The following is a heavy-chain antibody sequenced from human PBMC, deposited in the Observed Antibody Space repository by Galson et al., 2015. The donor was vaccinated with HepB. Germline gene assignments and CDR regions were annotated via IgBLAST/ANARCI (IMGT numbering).Heavy chain of an antibody. V-gene: IGHV3-48*04. J-gene: IGHJ1*01. D-gene: IGHD3-10*01. CDR2: ISSSSSTI. CDR3: ARGGPWFGERTEYFQN. Sequence: SLRLSCAASGLTFSSQSMNWVRQAPGKGLEWISYISSSSSTIYYADSVKGRFIVSRDNARMSVFLQMNSLRGEDTAVYYCARGGPWFGERTEYFQNWGRGTLVTVSS. CDR1: GLTFSSQS.